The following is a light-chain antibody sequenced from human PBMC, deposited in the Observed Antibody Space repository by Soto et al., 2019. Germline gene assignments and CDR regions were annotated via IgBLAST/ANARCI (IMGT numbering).Light chain of an antibody. V-gene: IGKV1-39*01. CDR3: QQNYSLPIT. CDR2: AAS. Sequence: DIQMTQSPSSLSASVGDRVTITCRASQSISSYLNWYQQKPGRAPDLLIYAASSLQSGVPSRFSGSGSGTDFTLTISSLQPEDFATYYCQQNYSLPITFGQGTRLEIK. J-gene: IGKJ5*01. CDR1: QSISSY.